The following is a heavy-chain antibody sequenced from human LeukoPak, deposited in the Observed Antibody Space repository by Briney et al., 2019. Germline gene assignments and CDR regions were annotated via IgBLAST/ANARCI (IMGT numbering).Heavy chain of an antibody. J-gene: IGHJ4*02. CDR3: AKESLWFGELSSPYFDY. D-gene: IGHD3-10*01. V-gene: IGHV3-30-3*01. CDR2: ISYDASRK. Sequence: PGGSLRLSCAASGFTFSNYAMHWVRQAPGKGLEWVAVISYDASRKYYADSVKGRFTISRDNSKNTLYLQMNSLRAEDTAVYYCAKESLWFGELSSPYFDYWGQGTLVTVSS. CDR1: GFTFSNYA.